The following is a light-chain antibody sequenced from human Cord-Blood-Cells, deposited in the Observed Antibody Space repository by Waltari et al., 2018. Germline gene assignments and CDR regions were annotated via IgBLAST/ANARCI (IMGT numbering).Light chain of an antibody. J-gene: IGKJ3*01. CDR3: QQRSNWHT. CDR1: QSVSSD. CDR2: DAS. Sequence: EIVLTQSPATLSLSPGERATLSCRASQSVSSDLAWSQQKPGQAPRLLIYDASNRATGIPARFSGSGPGTDFTLTISSLEPEDFAVYYCQQRSNWHTFGPGTKVDIK. V-gene: IGKV3D-11*02.